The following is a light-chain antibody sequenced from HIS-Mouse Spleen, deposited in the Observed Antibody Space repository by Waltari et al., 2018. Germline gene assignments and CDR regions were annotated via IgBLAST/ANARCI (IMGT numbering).Light chain of an antibody. Sequence: QSALTQPRSVSGSPGQSVTISCTGTSSDVGGYNYVSWYQPHPGKAPKLMIYDVTKRPSGPPDRFSGSKSGNTASLTISGLQAEDEADYYCCSYAGSYVVFGGGTKLTVL. CDR2: DVT. V-gene: IGLV2-11*01. CDR3: CSYAGSYVV. CDR1: SSDVGGYNY. J-gene: IGLJ2*01.